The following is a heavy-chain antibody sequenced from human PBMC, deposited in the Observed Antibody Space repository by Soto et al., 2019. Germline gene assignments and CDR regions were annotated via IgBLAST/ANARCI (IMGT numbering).Heavy chain of an antibody. J-gene: IGHJ6*03. D-gene: IGHD6-19*01. Sequence: QDRLVQSGVEVKKPGASVRVSCKASGYSFTNYGITWVRQAPGQGLEWMGWISAYNGNTNYAQKFQGRVTLTTDASTSTAYLELRSLRSDDTGVYYCARDRGVAPPVAGNTHYYYYMDVWGKGTTVTVSS. CDR2: ISAYNGNT. V-gene: IGHV1-18*01. CDR1: GYSFTNYG. CDR3: ARDRGVAPPVAGNTHYYYYMDV.